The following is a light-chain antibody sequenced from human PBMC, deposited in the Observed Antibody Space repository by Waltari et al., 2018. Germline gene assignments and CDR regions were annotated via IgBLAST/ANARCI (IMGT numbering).Light chain of an antibody. V-gene: IGLV3-25*03. CDR3: QSADSSGTYVL. CDR1: ALPKHY. Sequence: SYELTQPPSESVPPGQTARITCSGDALPKHYTYWYPQKPGQAPVLVMYRDTERPPGIPERFSGSSSGTTVTLTISGVQAEDEADFYCQSADSSGTYVLFGGGTKLTVL. CDR2: RDT. J-gene: IGLJ2*01.